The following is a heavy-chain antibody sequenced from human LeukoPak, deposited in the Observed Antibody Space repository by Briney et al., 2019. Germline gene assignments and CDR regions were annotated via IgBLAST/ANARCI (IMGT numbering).Heavy chain of an antibody. CDR3: ARGNLGIVDRPFDY. D-gene: IGHD3-22*01. V-gene: IGHV4-38-2*02. CDR1: GYSISSGYY. J-gene: IGHJ4*02. Sequence: SETLSLTCTVSGYSISSGYYWGWIRQPPGKGLEWIGSIYHSGSTYYNPSLKSRVTISVDTSKNQFSLKLSSVTAADTAVYYSARGNLGIVDRPFDYWGQGTLVTVSS. CDR2: IYHSGST.